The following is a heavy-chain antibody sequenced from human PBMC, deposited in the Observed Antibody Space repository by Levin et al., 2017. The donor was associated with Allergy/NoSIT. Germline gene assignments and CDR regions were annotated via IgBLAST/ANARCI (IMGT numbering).Heavy chain of an antibody. CDR3: AYSSGDCFDY. Sequence: SETLSLTCTVSGGSISSSSYYWGWIRQPPGKGLEWIGSIYYSGSTYYNPSLKSRVTISVDTSKNQFSLKLSSVTAADTAVYYCAYSSGDCFDYWGQGTLVTVSS. J-gene: IGHJ4*02. V-gene: IGHV4-39*01. CDR1: GGSISSSSYY. D-gene: IGHD6-25*01. CDR2: IYYSGST.